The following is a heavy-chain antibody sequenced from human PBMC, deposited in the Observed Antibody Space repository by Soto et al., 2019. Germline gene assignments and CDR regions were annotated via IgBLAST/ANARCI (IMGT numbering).Heavy chain of an antibody. V-gene: IGHV3-23*01. D-gene: IGHD3-10*01. CDR3: AKGASGYYYYGMDV. CDR1: GFTFSSYA. J-gene: IGHJ6*02. CDR2: ISGSGGST. Sequence: EVQLLESGGGLVQPGGSLRLSCAASGFTFSSYAMSWVRQAPGKGLEWVSAISGSGGSTYYADSVKGRFTISRDNSKNTLYLQMNTLRAEDTALYYCAKGASGYYYYGMDVWGLGTMVTVSS.